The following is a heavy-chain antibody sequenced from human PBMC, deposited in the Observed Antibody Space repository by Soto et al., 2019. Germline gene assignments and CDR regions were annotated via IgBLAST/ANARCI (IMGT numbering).Heavy chain of an antibody. J-gene: IGHJ5*02. V-gene: IGHV4-61*01. Sequence: QVQLQESGPGLVKPSETLSLTCTVSGGSVSSGSYYWSWIRQPPGKGLEWIGYIYYSGSTNYNPSLKSRVTISVDTSKNQFSLKLSSVTAADTAVYYCARLPFGMIVVVQIPTWGQGTLVTVSS. CDR3: ARLPFGMIVVVQIPT. CDR1: GGSVSSGSYY. D-gene: IGHD3-22*01. CDR2: IYYSGST.